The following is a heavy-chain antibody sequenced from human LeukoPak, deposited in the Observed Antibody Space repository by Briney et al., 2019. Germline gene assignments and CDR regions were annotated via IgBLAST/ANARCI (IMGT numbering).Heavy chain of an antibody. V-gene: IGHV4-4*09. CDR3: ARPRTILGVVIGRHYIEL. CDR2: FYKGAMT. CDR1: GGSISSYY. J-gene: IGHJ6*03. Sequence: SETLSLTCTVSGGSISSYYWTWLRQPPGKGPEWIGYFYKGAMTNQNPSLSSRVSMSMDTSKNQLSLTLTSVTAADTAVYYCARPRTILGVVIGRHYIELWGTGTTVSVSS. D-gene: IGHD3-3*01.